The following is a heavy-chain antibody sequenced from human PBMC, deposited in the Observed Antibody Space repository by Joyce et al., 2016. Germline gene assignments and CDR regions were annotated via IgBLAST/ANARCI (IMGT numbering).Heavy chain of an antibody. J-gene: IGHJ4*02. CDR3: ARTLPTLIYCSGGCYSSVVGFDS. D-gene: IGHD2-21*02. CDR2: IYWHDDT. Sequence: QITLKESGPTLVKPTQTLTLTSTFSGFSLSTSGVGVGLIRQPPGNALEWLTLIYWHDDTRTNFCLRDRLTISRDTSKNQVVLTMANMEPKETGTYYCARTLPTLIYCSGGCYSSVVGFDSWGQGALVTVSS. V-gene: IGHV2-5*01. CDR1: GFSLSTSGVG.